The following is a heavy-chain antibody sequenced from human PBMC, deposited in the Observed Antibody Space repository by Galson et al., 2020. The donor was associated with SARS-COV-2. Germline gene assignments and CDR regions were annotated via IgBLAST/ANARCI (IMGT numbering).Heavy chain of an antibody. CDR2: ISYDGSNK. CDR3: ARVVGSYYGLDY. J-gene: IGHJ4*02. D-gene: IGHD1-26*01. V-gene: IGHV3-30*03. Sequence: GESLKISCAASGFTFSSYGMHWVRQAPGKGLEWVAVISYDGSNKYYADSVKGRFTISRDNSKNTLYLQMNSLRAEDTAVYYCARVVGSYYGLDYWGQGTLVTVSS. CDR1: GFTFSSYG.